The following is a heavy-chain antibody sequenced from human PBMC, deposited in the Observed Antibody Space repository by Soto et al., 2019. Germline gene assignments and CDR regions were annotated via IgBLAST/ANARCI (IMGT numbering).Heavy chain of an antibody. CDR3: ARDLQLWPGRWFDP. CDR1: GFTFSDYY. J-gene: IGHJ5*02. CDR2: ISSSSSYT. Sequence: GSLRLSCAASGFTFSDYYMSWIRQAPGKGLEWVSYISSSSSYTNYADSVKGRFTISRDNAKNSLYLQMNSLRAEDTAVYYCARDLQLWPGRWFDPWGQGTLVTVSS. V-gene: IGHV3-11*06. D-gene: IGHD5-18*01.